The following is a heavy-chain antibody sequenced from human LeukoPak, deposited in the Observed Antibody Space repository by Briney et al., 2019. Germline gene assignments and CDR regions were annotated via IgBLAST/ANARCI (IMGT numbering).Heavy chain of an antibody. D-gene: IGHD3-9*01. Sequence: PSETLSLTCTVSGGSISSGSYYWSWIRPPAGKGLEWIGRIYTSGSTNYNPSLKSRVTISVDTSKNQFSLKPSSVTAADTAVYYCASWKYDILTGEVYFDYWGQGTLVTVSS. CDR3: ASWKYDILTGEVYFDY. V-gene: IGHV4-61*02. CDR1: GGSISSGSYY. J-gene: IGHJ4*02. CDR2: IYTSGST.